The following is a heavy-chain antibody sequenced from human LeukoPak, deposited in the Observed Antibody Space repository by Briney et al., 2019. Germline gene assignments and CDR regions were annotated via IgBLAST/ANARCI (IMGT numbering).Heavy chain of an antibody. CDR2: INHSGST. V-gene: IGHV4-34*01. Sequence: PSETLSLTCAVYGGSFSGYYWSWIRQPPGKGLEWIGEINHSGSTNYNPSLKSRVTISVDTSKNQFSLKLSSVTAADTAVYYCARASPSDYDFWSGYPGNYYYYYMDVWGKGTTVTVPS. J-gene: IGHJ6*03. D-gene: IGHD3-3*01. CDR1: GGSFSGYY. CDR3: ARASPSDYDFWSGYPGNYYYYYMDV.